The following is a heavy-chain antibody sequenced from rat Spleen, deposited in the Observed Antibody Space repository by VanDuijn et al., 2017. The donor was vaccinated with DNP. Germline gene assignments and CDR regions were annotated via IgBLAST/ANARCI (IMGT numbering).Heavy chain of an antibody. CDR3: ARWGDYFDY. Sequence: EVQLQESGPGLVKPSQSLSLTCSVTGYSITSNYWGWIRKFPGNKLEWMGSINSAGNTNYNPSLKGRISITRDTSKNQFFLHLTSVTTEDTATYYCARWGDYFDYWGQGVMVTVSS. CDR1: GYSITSNY. V-gene: IGHV3-3*01. J-gene: IGHJ2*01. CDR2: INSAGNT.